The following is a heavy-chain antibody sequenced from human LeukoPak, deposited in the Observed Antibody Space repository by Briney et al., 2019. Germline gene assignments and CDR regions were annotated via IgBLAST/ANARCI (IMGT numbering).Heavy chain of an antibody. CDR3: AKVSYSYGSLYFDY. J-gene: IGHJ4*02. CDR1: GYTFTSYG. D-gene: IGHD5-18*01. CDR2: ITTHSSKT. V-gene: IGHV1-8*03. Sequence: GASVKVSCKASGYTFTSYGISWVRQAPGQGLEWMGWITTHSSKTNYAQKFQGRVTITRNTSISTAYMELSSLRSEDTAVYYCAKVSYSYGSLYFDYWGQGTLVTVSS.